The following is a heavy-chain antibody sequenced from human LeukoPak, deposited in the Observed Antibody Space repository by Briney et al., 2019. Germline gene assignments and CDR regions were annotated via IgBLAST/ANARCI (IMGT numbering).Heavy chain of an antibody. D-gene: IGHD5-12*01. J-gene: IGHJ4*02. V-gene: IGHV3-23*01. CDR3: ARNENSGWGYFDY. Sequence: GGSLRLSCAASQFTFSSYWMSWVRQAPGKGLEWVSVIGGSNGITFYVGSVKGRFTISRDNSKDTLYLQMNSLRAEDTAVYYCARNENSGWGYFDYWGQGTLVTVSS. CDR2: IGGSNGIT. CDR1: QFTFSSYW.